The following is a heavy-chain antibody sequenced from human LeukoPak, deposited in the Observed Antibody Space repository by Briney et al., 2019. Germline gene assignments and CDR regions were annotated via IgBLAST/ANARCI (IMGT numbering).Heavy chain of an antibody. V-gene: IGHV4-59*08. CDR2: IYYSGST. CDR1: VGSISSYY. D-gene: IGHD6-13*01. CDR3: ARHGSSWTYFDY. Sequence: SETLSLTCTVSVGSISSYYWSWIRQPPGKGLEWIGYIYYSGSTNYNPSLKSRVTISVDTSKNQFSLKLSSVTAADTAVYYCARHGSSWTYFDYWGQGTLVTVS. J-gene: IGHJ4*02.